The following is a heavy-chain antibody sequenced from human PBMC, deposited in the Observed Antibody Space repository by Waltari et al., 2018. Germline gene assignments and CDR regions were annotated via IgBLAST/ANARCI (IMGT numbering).Heavy chain of an antibody. Sequence: EVQLVESGGGLIQPGGSLRLSCAASGFIVSSNYICWVRQAPGKGLEWVSLIYIGDSTYYADSVKGRFTISRDNSKNTVYLQMNSLRAEDTAVYYCARRAYNYGYFDYWGQGTLVTVSS. CDR3: ARRAYNYGYFDY. CDR1: GFIVSSNY. V-gene: IGHV3-53*01. J-gene: IGHJ4*02. CDR2: IYIGDST. D-gene: IGHD5-18*01.